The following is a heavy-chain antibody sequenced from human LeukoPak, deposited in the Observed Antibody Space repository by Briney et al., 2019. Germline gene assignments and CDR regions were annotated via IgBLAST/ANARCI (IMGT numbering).Heavy chain of an antibody. CDR3: AKDSSGGAVYYDYYMDV. CDR2: IRYDGSNK. CDR1: GFTFSSYG. D-gene: IGHD6-19*01. V-gene: IGHV3-30*02. Sequence: GGSLRLSCAASGFTFSSYGMHWVRQAPRKGLEWVAFIRYDGSNKYYPDSVKGRFTISRDDSKNTLYLQMNSLRAEDTAVYYCAKDSSGGAVYYDYYMDVWGKGTTVTVSS. J-gene: IGHJ6*03.